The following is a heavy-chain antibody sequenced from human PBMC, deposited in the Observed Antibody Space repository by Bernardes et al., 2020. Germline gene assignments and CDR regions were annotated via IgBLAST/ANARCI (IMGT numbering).Heavy chain of an antibody. V-gene: IGHV4-59*08. CDR1: GGSISSYY. J-gene: IGHJ5*02. CDR2: IYYSGST. Sequence: SETLSLTCTVSGGSISSYYWSWIRQPPGKGLEWIGYIYYSGSTNYNPSLKSRVTISVDTSKNQFSLKLSSVTAADTAVYYCARRDKYYDFFFDPWGQGTLVTVSS. D-gene: IGHD3-3*01. CDR3: ARRDKYYDFFFDP.